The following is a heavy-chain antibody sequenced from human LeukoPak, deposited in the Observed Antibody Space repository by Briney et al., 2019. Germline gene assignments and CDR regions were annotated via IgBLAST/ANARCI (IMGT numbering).Heavy chain of an antibody. D-gene: IGHD2-15*01. Sequence: ASVKVSCKASGYTLTSYAMHWVRQAPGQRLEWMGWINAGNGNTKYSQKFQGRVTITRDTSASTAYMELSSLRSEDTAVYYCARCSGGSCYFRYWGQGTLVTVSS. CDR1: GYTLTSYA. V-gene: IGHV1-3*01. J-gene: IGHJ4*02. CDR3: ARCSGGSCYFRY. CDR2: INAGNGNT.